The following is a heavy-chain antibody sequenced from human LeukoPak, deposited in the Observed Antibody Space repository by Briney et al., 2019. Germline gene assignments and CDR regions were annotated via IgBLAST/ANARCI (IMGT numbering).Heavy chain of an antibody. Sequence: SETLSLTCTVSGGSISSYYWSWIRQPPGKGLEWIGYIYYSGSTNYNPSLKSRVTISVDTSKNQFSLKLSSVTAADTAVYYCARGFGTDIVVVPAANYYYYYGMDVWGQGTTVTVSS. D-gene: IGHD2-2*01. CDR1: GGSISSYY. CDR3: ARGFGTDIVVVPAANYYYYYGMDV. CDR2: IYYSGST. V-gene: IGHV4-59*01. J-gene: IGHJ6*02.